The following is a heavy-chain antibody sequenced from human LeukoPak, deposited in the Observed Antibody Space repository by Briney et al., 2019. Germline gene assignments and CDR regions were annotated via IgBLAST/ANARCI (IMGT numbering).Heavy chain of an antibody. CDR3: ARTPVHYYGSGSYSTYYYYGMDV. CDR2: ISAYNGNT. CDR1: GYTFTSYG. Sequence: GASVKVSCKASGYTFTSYGISWVRQAPGQGLEWMGWISAYNGNTNYAQKLQGRVTMTRDTSTSTVYMELSSLRSEDTAVYYCARTPVHYYGSGSYSTYYYYGMDVWGQGTTVTVSS. V-gene: IGHV1-18*01. J-gene: IGHJ6*02. D-gene: IGHD3-10*01.